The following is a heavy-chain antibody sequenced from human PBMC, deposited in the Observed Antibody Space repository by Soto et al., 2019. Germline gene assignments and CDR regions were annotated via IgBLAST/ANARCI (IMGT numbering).Heavy chain of an antibody. CDR3: ASGPGGFEEFSLYY. CDR1: GGSINTYC. J-gene: IGHJ4*01. V-gene: IGHV4-4*07. CDR2: IYSGGST. Sequence: QVQLQEWGPGLVKPSETLSLTCTVSGGSINTYCWSWIRQAAGKGLEWIGRIYSGGSTNYNPSLMRRVSVSDDLSKHQFCLKRSSVTAADTAVYLWASGPGGFEEFSLYYWGHGTLGTFSS. D-gene: IGHD3-10*01.